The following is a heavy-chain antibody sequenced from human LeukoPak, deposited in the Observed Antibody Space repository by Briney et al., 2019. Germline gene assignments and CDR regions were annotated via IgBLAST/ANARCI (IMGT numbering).Heavy chain of an antibody. D-gene: IGHD4-11*01. CDR3: ARDFLLQSEGLFDY. CDR1: GGSISSYY. J-gene: IGHJ4*02. Sequence: PSETLSPTCTVSGGSISSYYWSWIRQPAGQGLEWIGRFYISGSTNYNPSLKSRVTMSVDTSKNQFSLRLNSVTAADTAVYYCARDFLLQSEGLFDYWGRGTLVTVSS. CDR2: FYISGST. V-gene: IGHV4-4*07.